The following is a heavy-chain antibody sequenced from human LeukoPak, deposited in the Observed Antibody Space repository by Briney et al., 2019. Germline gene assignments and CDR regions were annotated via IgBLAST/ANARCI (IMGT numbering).Heavy chain of an antibody. CDR2: MNGNTGNT. CDR3: ARGNSYGSPYGMDV. CDR1: GYTFTSYD. Sequence: ASVKVSCKASGYTFTSYDVNWVRQATGQGPEWMGWMNGNTGNTGYAQKFQGRVTKTRDTSISTAYMELSSLSSDDTAIYYCARGNSYGSPYGMDVWGQGTTVTVSS. J-gene: IGHJ6*02. D-gene: IGHD5-18*01. V-gene: IGHV1-8*01.